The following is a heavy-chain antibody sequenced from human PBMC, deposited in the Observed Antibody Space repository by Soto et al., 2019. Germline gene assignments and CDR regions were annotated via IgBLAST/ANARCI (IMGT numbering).Heavy chain of an antibody. D-gene: IGHD3-22*01. CDR3: ARLLYDRSGYYYFDY. Sequence: QLQLQESGPGLVKPSETLSLTCSVSDGSISSRSHYWGWIRQPPGKGLEWMVSIYYSGSIYYNPSLKSRVTMSVDTSKNEFSLRLSSVTAADTAVYYCARLLYDRSGYYYFDYWGQGTLVTLSS. CDR1: DGSISSRSHY. CDR2: IYYSGSI. J-gene: IGHJ4*02. V-gene: IGHV4-39*01.